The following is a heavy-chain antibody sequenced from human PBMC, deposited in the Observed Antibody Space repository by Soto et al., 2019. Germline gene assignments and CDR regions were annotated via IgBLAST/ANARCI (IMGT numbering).Heavy chain of an antibody. Sequence: GASVKVSCKASGYTFTGYYMHWVRQAPGQGLEWMGWINLNIGGTNYAQKFQGWVTMTRDTSISTAYIELSRLRSDDTAVYYCARSHLGIAVAGTELGYYYGMDVWGQGTTVTVSS. CDR1: GYTFTGYY. CDR2: INLNIGGT. D-gene: IGHD6-19*01. V-gene: IGHV1-2*04. J-gene: IGHJ6*02. CDR3: ARSHLGIAVAGTELGYYYGMDV.